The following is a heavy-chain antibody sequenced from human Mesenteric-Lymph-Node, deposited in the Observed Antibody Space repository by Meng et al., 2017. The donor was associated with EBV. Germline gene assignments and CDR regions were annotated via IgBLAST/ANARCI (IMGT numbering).Heavy chain of an antibody. CDR3: ARGHPYYDSSGSDF. J-gene: IGHJ4*02. CDR2: ISAANGNT. D-gene: IGHD3-22*01. CDR1: GYTFSHHG. V-gene: IGHV1-18*01. Sequence: VQRVQSWAEPKDPGASVKVSCKASGYTFSHHGITWVRQAPGQGFEWMGWISAANGNTNYAQKFQGRVTMTTDTSTSTANMELKSLNTDDTAIYYCARGHPYYDSSGSDFWGQGTLVTVSS.